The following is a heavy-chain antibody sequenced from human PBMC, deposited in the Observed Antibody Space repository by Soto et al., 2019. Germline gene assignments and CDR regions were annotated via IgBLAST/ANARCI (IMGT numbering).Heavy chain of an antibody. CDR2: IWYDGSNT. J-gene: IGHJ4*02. CDR3: VRDLLGSGGHFDF. V-gene: IGHV3-33*01. Sequence: GGSLRLSCAASGFIFSSFGMHWVRQAPGKGLEWVAHIWYDGSNTYYADSVKGRFTISRDNSRNTLYLQMNSLRAEDTAVYHCVRDLLGSGGHFDFWGQGTQVTVSS. CDR1: GFIFSSFG. D-gene: IGHD7-27*01.